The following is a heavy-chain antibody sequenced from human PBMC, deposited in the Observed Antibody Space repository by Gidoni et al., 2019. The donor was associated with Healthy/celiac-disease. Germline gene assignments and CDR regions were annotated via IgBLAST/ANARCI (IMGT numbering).Heavy chain of an antibody. J-gene: IGHJ4*02. Sequence: QVQLVQPGAEVKKPGSSVKVSCQASGVTFSSYAISWLRQAPGQGLEWMGGIIPILGTANYAQKCQGRVTITADESTSTAYMELSSLRSEDTAVYYCARGIAVAGSNFDYWGQGTLVTVSS. CDR1: GVTFSSYA. CDR3: ARGIAVAGSNFDY. CDR2: IIPILGTA. V-gene: IGHV1-69*01. D-gene: IGHD6-19*01.